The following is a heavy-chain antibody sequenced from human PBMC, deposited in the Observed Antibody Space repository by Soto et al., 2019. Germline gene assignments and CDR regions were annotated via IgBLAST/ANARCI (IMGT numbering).Heavy chain of an antibody. CDR1: GFTYSRYG. D-gene: IGHD4-4*01. CDR3: VRGKDQYNTLTYSYYDP. Sequence: GALRLTGSASGFTYSRYGMHWVRQAPGEGLMWVSRINSDGSMTSYADSVKGRFTISRDNAKNTVYLHMNSLRAEDTARYYCVRGKDQYNTLTYSYYDPLGQGALVTVSS. J-gene: IGHJ5*02. V-gene: IGHV3-74*01. CDR2: INSDGSMT.